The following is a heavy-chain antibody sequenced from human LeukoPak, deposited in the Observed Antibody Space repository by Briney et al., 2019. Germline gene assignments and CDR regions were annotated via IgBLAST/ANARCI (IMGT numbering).Heavy chain of an antibody. CDR1: GGSISRYY. J-gene: IGHJ6*03. D-gene: IGHD3-10*01. CDR3: ARVEEGYGSGRRENYYYYYMDV. V-gene: IGHV4-59*01. Sequence: SETLSLTCTLSGGSISRYYWSWIRQPPGKGLEWIGYIYYSVSTNYNPSRKSRVTISVDTSKNQFSLKLSSVTAADTAVYYCARVEEGYGSGRRENYYYYYMDVWGKGTTVTISS. CDR2: IYYSVST.